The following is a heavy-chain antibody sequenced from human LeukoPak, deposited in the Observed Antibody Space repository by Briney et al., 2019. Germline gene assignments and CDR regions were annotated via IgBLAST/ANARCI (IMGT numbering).Heavy chain of an antibody. Sequence: AGGSLRLSCAATRFTFSSYSMNWVRQAPGKGLEWVSSISSSSSYIYYADSVKGRFTISRDNAKNSLYLQMNSLRAEDTAVYYCARDLYYYDSSGYLPFDYWGQGTLVTVSS. CDR2: ISSSSSYI. CDR1: RFTFSSYS. CDR3: ARDLYYYDSSGYLPFDY. J-gene: IGHJ4*02. D-gene: IGHD3-22*01. V-gene: IGHV3-21*01.